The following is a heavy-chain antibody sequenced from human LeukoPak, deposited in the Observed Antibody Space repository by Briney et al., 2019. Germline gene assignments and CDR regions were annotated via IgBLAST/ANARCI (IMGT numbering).Heavy chain of an antibody. CDR2: MFPGDSST. CDR1: GYSFIHYW. D-gene: IGHD2-21*01. CDR3: ARQLVAPGFDF. V-gene: IGHV5-51*01. J-gene: IGHJ4*02. Sequence: GESLKIPCKCSGYSFIHYWIGWVRQTPGRGLEWMGIMFPGDSSTRYSPSFQGQVTFSADTSKTTAYLEWTSLKASDTARYFCARQLVAPGFDFWGQGTQVTVSS.